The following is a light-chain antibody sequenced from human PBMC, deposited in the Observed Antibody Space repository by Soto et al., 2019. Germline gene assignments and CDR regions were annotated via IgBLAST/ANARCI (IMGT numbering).Light chain of an antibody. V-gene: IGKV1-9*01. J-gene: IGKJ4*01. CDR3: QQFNGYPLT. CDR2: AAS. CDR1: QGITTY. Sequence: IQLTQSPSSLSASVGDRVTITCRASQGITTYLAWYQQKPGRAPKLLISAASTLQSGVPARFSGSGSGTDFTLTISSLQPEDCATYYCQQFNGYPLTFGGGTKVDIK.